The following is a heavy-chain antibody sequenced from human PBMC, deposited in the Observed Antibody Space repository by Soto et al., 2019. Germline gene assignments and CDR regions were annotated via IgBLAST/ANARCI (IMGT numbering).Heavy chain of an antibody. CDR3: AQTPRYCSGGSCYSGYFQH. CDR2: ISSSGSII. Sequence: GGSLRLSCAASGCTFSDYSMSWIRQAPGKGLEWVSYISSSGSIIYYADSVKGRFTISRDNAKKSLYLQMNSLRAEDTAVYYWAQTPRYCSGGSCYSGYFQHWGQGTLVTVSS. J-gene: IGHJ1*01. D-gene: IGHD2-15*01. V-gene: IGHV3-11*01. CDR1: GCTFSDYS.